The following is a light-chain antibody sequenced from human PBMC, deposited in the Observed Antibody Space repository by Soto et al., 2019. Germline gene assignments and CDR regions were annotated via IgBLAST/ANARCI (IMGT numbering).Light chain of an antibody. Sequence: EIELTQSASTLSAFPGGRVTLSCRASQPIXTRLAWYQHKPGQAPRFLXALTSNSAAGGPSRFSAWGSETDFTLTISDVQPEYCAGYYCHQRQIGTRTFGQGTKVDIK. CDR1: QPIXTR. CDR3: HQRQIGTRT. CDR2: LTS. V-gene: IGKV3-11*01. J-gene: IGKJ1*01.